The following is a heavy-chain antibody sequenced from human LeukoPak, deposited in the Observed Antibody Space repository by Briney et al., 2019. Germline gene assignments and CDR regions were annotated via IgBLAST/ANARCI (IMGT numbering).Heavy chain of an antibody. CDR3: ARPSTKYSSSSGYFQH. D-gene: IGHD6-6*01. V-gene: IGHV4-39*01. CDR2: IYYSGST. Sequence: SETLSLTCTVSGGSISSSSYYWGWIRQPPGKGLEWIGSIYYSGSTYYNPSLKSRVTISVDTSKNQFSLKLSSVTAADTAVYYCARPSTKYSSSSGYFQHWDQGTLVTVSS. CDR1: GGSISSSSYY. J-gene: IGHJ1*01.